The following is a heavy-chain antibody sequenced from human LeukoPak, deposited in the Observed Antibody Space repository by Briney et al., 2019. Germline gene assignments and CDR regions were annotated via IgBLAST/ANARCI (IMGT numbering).Heavy chain of an antibody. Sequence: GGSLRLFCAASGFTFSSYGIHWVRQAPGKGLEWVAVVSYDGSEKYYADSVKGRLTISRDRSKNTVSLQMNSLRAEDTAVYYCARDAYCSSTSCYLDVWGKGTTVTVSS. CDR2: VSYDGSEK. CDR3: ARDAYCSSTSCYLDV. D-gene: IGHD2-2*01. V-gene: IGHV3-30*03. J-gene: IGHJ6*03. CDR1: GFTFSSYG.